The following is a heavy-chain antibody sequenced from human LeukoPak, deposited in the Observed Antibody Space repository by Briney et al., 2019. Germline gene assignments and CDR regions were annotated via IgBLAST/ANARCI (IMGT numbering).Heavy chain of an antibody. J-gene: IGHJ3*02. V-gene: IGHV1-2*06. D-gene: IGHD3-22*01. CDR1: GYTFTGYY. Sequence: ASVKVSCKASGYTFTGYYMHWVRQAPGQGLEWMGRINPNSGGTNYAQKFQGRVTMTRDTSISTAYMELSRLRSDDTAVYYCASDTRRQSSSGYYLMDAFDIWGQGTMVTVSS. CDR2: INPNSGGT. CDR3: ASDTRRQSSSGYYLMDAFDI.